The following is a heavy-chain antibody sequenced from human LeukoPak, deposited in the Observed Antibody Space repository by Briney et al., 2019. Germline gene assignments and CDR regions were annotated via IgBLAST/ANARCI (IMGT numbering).Heavy chain of an antibody. CDR1: GYTFTSYG. D-gene: IGHD2-15*01. CDR2: ISAYNGNT. CDR3: ARDIVVVVAATPGSVDY. J-gene: IGHJ4*02. V-gene: IGHV1-18*01. Sequence: ASVKVSCKASGYTFTSYGISWVRQAPGQGPEWMGWISAYNGNTNYAQKLQGRVTMTTDTSTSTAYMELRSLRSDDTAVYYCARDIVVVVAATPGSVDYWGQGTLVTVSS.